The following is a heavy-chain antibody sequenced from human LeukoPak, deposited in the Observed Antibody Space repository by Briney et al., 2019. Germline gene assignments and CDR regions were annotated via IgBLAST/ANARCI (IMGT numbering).Heavy chain of an antibody. CDR1: GGSISSYY. D-gene: IGHD6-19*01. CDR2: IYYSGST. Sequence: PSETLCRTCTDPGGSISSYYWDWIRRPPGKGLEWIGYIYYSGSTNYNPSLKSRVTISVDTSKNQFSLKLSSVTAADTAVYYCARGIRYSSGWYFDYWGQGTLVTVSS. V-gene: IGHV4-59*01. J-gene: IGHJ4*02. CDR3: ARGIRYSSGWYFDY.